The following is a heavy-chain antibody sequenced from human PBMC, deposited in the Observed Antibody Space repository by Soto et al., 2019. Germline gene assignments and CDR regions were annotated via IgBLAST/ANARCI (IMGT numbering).Heavy chain of an antibody. CDR2: IRSKAYGGTT. CDR3: TRDSSSGNYYGMDV. V-gene: IGHV3-49*04. CDR1: GFTFGDYA. Sequence: AGGSLRLSCTASGFTFGDYAMSWVRQAPGKGLEWVGFIRSKAYGGTTEYAASVKGRFTISRDDSKSIAYLQMNSLKTEDTAVYYCTRDSSSGNYYGMDVWGQGTTVTVSS. J-gene: IGHJ6*02. D-gene: IGHD6-6*01.